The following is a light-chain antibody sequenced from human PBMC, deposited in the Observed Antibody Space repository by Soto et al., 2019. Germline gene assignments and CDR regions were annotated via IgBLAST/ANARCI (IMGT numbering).Light chain of an antibody. CDR1: RXXIGASTF. CDR3: TSWTTSTTMI. Sequence: QSALTQPASVSGXXXXSXXXXCTGTRXXIGASTFVSWYQQHPGEVPKLILYDVNVRPSGVSNRFSGSKSGNTASLTISGLQAEDEADYYCTSWTTSTTMIFGGGTKVTVL. J-gene: IGLJ2*01. V-gene: IGLV2-14*03. CDR2: DVN.